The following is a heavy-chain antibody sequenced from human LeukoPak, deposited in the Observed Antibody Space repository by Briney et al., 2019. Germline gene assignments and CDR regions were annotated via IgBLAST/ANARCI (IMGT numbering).Heavy chain of an antibody. Sequence: GGSLTLPCAASGFTFSSYAMTWVRQAPGKGLEWVSAISTSGGSTYDADSVKGRFTISRDNSKNTLYLQMNSLRVADTAVYYCAKDIGRTSGSYDHWGQGTLVTVSS. CDR2: ISTSGGST. J-gene: IGHJ5*02. D-gene: IGHD1-26*01. V-gene: IGHV3-23*01. CDR3: AKDIGRTSGSYDH. CDR1: GFTFSSYA.